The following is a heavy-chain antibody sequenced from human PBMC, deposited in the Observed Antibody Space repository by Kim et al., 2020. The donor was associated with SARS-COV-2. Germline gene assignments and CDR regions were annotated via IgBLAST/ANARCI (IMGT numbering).Heavy chain of an antibody. CDR1: GDSITSDY. CDR3: SRVPETFSFPNAAFDI. D-gene: IGHD3-3*02. V-gene: IGHV4-59*01. J-gene: IGHJ3*02. Sequence: SETLSLTCTVSGDSITSDYWSWVRQPPGKGLEWICFVHYSGSANYNPSLRSRVIISPETSNKQFSLKVISVTGADAAVYYCSRVPETFSFPNAAFDIWG. CDR2: VHYSGSA.